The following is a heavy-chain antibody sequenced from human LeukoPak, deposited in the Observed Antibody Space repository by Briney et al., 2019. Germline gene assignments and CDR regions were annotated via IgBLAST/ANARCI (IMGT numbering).Heavy chain of an antibody. CDR2: FYYSGST. CDR1: GGPISTYY. D-gene: IGHD3-16*02. Sequence: SETLSLTCTVSGGPISTYYWSWIRQPPGKGLEWIGYFYYSGSTNYNPSLKSRVTISVDTSKNQFSLKLSSVTAADTAVYYCARYVWGSYPTFEDYWGQGTLVTVSS. J-gene: IGHJ4*02. CDR3: ARYVWGSYPTFEDY. V-gene: IGHV4-59*01.